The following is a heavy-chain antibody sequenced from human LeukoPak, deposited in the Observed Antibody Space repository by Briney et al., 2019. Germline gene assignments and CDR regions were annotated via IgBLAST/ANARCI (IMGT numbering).Heavy chain of an antibody. CDR2: ISSSGSTI. D-gene: IGHD1-26*01. J-gene: IGHJ6*02. V-gene: IGHV3-48*04. Sequence: GGSLRLSCAASGFTFSSYWMTWVRQAPGKGLEWVSYISSSGSTIYYADSVKGRFTISRDNAKNSLYLQMNSLRAEDTAVYYCARVNTPPFVWGSYSSYYYGMDVWGQGTTVTVSS. CDR3: ARVNTPPFVWGSYSSYYYGMDV. CDR1: GFTFSSYW.